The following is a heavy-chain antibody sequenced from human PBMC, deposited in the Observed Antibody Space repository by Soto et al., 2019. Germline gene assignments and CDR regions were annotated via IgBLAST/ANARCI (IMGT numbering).Heavy chain of an antibody. CDR3: ARGRITGTATMGY. Sequence: QVQLKQWGAGLLKPSETLSLTCAVYGGSFSNYYWSWIRQPPGKGLEWMGEINHSGTTNYNPSLKSRVTLSVDTSKNQFSLKLSSVTAADTAVYYCARGRITGTATMGYWGQGTLVTVSS. V-gene: IGHV4-34*01. D-gene: IGHD1-7*01. CDR2: INHSGTT. CDR1: GGSFSNYY. J-gene: IGHJ4*02.